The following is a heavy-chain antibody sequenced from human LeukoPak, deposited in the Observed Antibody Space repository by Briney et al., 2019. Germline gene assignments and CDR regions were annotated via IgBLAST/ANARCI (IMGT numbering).Heavy chain of an antibody. J-gene: IGHJ6*02. V-gene: IGHV3-48*02. CDR1: GFTVSSYG. D-gene: IGHD2-2*01. Sequence: GGSLRLSCAASGFTVSSYGMNWVRQAPGKGLEWVSYISSSSSTIYYADSVKGRFTISRDNAKNSLYLQMNSLRDEDTAVYYCAREDCSSTSCYADGMDVWGQGTTVTVSS. CDR2: ISSSSSTI. CDR3: AREDCSSTSCYADGMDV.